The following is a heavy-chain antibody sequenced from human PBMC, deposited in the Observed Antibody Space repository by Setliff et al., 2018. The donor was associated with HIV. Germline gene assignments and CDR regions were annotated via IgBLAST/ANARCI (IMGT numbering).Heavy chain of an antibody. CDR3: ARRLYSSEAFDP. CDR2: IYPGDSDT. CDR1: GYRFTDYW. D-gene: IGHD6-25*01. Sequence: PGESLKLSCRGSGYRFTDYWIGWVRQMPGKGLEWMGVIYPGDSDTRYNPSFQGQVAISADKSTSTAYLQWSSLKASDTAMYYCARRLYSSEAFDPWGQGALVTVSS. V-gene: IGHV5-51*01. J-gene: IGHJ5*02.